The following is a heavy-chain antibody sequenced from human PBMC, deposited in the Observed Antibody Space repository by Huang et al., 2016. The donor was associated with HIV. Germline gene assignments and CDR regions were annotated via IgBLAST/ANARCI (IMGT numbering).Heavy chain of an antibody. CDR2: IYYSGST. D-gene: IGHD6-19*01. Sequence: QVQLQESGPGLVKPSETLSLTCTVSGGSISSHYWSWIRQPPGKGLEWIGSIYYSGSTNQNPSLKSRVTISVDPSKNQFALKLSSVTAADTAVYYCARADIPVAGYFDYWGQGTLVTVSS. CDR3: ARADIPVAGYFDY. J-gene: IGHJ4*02. CDR1: GGSISSHY. V-gene: IGHV4-59*11.